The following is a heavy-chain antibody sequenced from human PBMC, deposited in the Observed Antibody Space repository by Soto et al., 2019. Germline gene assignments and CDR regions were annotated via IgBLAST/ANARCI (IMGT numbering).Heavy chain of an antibody. CDR3: AREKTAMVTVDY. CDR2: ITSSGSTI. CDR1: GFTFSDYY. J-gene: IGHJ4*02. D-gene: IGHD5-18*01. V-gene: IGHV3-11*01. Sequence: GGSLRLSCAASGFTFSDYYMSWIRQAPGKGLEWVSYITSSGSTIYYADSVKGRFTISRDNAKNSLYLQMNSLRAEDTAVYYCAREKTAMVTVDYWGQGTLVTVSS.